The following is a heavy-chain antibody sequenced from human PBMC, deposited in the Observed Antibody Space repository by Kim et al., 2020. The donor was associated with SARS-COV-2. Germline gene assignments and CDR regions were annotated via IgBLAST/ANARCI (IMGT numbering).Heavy chain of an antibody. J-gene: IGHJ4*01. D-gene: IGHD3-9*01. CDR1: GGSISSYY. CDR3: AGGIRDFDWVWFNGWDY. CDR2: SYYSGST. Sequence: SETLSLTCTVSGGSISSYYLSWIRQPPGNGLEWMGFSYYSGSTNYNTSLKSLVTISLDTSKHKNPLMLISGTAAATAVYVYAGGIRDFDWVWFNGWDY. V-gene: IGHV4-59*01.